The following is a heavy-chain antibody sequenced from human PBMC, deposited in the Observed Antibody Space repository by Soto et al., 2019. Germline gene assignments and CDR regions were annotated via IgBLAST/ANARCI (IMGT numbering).Heavy chain of an antibody. Sequence: EVQLLESGGGLVQPGGSLRLSCAASGFTFSTYAMIWVRQAPGKGLEWVSVITGSGGRTYYADSVKGRFTISRDTSKKTLFLQMNSLRAEHTAVYDGAKHSCGVYGGIDYWGQGTMVTVSS. CDR2: ITGSGGRT. V-gene: IGHV3-23*01. D-gene: IGHD4-17*01. J-gene: IGHJ4*02. CDR1: GFTFSTYA. CDR3: AKHSCGVYGGIDY.